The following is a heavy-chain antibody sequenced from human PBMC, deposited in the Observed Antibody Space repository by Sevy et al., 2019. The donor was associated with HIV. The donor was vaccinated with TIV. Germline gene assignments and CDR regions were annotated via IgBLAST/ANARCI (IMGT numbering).Heavy chain of an antibody. Sequence: SETLSLTCTVSGGSINNKAYYWAWIRQPPGKGLEWIGSMSYSGNSYYNPSLNCRVTISLDTSKNQFSLRLMFVTAADTAVYYCARRLAAAGGGNEYFQPWGQGTLVTVSS. J-gene: IGHJ1*01. D-gene: IGHD6-13*01. CDR1: GGSINNKAYY. CDR2: MSYSGNS. CDR3: ARRLAAAGGGNEYFQP. V-gene: IGHV4-39*01.